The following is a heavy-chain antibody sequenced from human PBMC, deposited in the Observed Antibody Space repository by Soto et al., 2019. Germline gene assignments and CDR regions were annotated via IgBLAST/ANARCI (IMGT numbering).Heavy chain of an antibody. J-gene: IGHJ4*02. CDR1: GFIFSSYA. CDR2: VSIGGST. D-gene: IGHD2-15*01. V-gene: IGHV3-23*01. CDR3: AKRRGAGGHFDY. Sequence: DVQLLESGGGLVQPEGSLSLSRAASGFIFSSYAMGWVRQGPGKGLEWVAVVSIGGSTHYADSVRARFTISRDNSKNTLSLQMNSLTAEDSAVYFCAKRRGAGGHFDYWGQGALVTVSS.